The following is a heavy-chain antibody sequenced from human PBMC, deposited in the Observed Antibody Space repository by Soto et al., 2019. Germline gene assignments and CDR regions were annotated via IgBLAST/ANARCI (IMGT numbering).Heavy chain of an antibody. V-gene: IGHV1-8*01. CDR1: GYTFNSCD. CDR2: MNPNSGNT. D-gene: IGHD3-3*01. J-gene: IGHJ5*02. CDR3: ARGPQLFGVVTLPNWFDP. Sequence: GASVTVSCKASGYTFNSCDSNWVRQAHGQGLEWMGWMNPNSGNTGYAQKFQGRVTMTRNTSISTAYMELSSLRSEDTAVYYCARGPQLFGVVTLPNWFDPWGQGTLVTVSS.